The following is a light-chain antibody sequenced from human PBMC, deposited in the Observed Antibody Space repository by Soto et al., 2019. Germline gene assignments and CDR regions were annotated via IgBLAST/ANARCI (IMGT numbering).Light chain of an antibody. V-gene: IGKV3-15*01. Sequence: EVGMTESPATLSGARGERATLSCRASQAISSNLAWYQQKPRQAPRLLIYGASTRATGIPDRFSGSGSGTEFTLTISSLQSEAFAVYYCQHYHPWLFGPGTKVDI. CDR2: GAS. CDR3: QHYHPWL. J-gene: IGKJ3*01. CDR1: QAISSN.